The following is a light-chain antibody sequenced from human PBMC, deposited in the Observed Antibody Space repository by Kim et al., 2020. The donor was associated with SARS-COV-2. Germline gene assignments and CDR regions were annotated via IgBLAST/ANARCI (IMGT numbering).Light chain of an antibody. J-gene: IGKJ1*01. Sequence: DIQMTQSPSSVSASVGDRVTITCRASQGISSYLAWYQQKPGKAPNLLIYAASSLHGGVPSRFSGSGSGTDFTLTISSLQPEDFATYYCHQTNSFPLTFGPGTKVDIK. CDR3: HQTNSFPLT. CDR2: AAS. CDR1: QGISSY. V-gene: IGKV1-12*01.